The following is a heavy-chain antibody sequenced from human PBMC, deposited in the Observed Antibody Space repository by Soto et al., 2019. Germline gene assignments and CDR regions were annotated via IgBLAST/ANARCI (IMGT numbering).Heavy chain of an antibody. D-gene: IGHD3-9*01. CDR2: IIPIFGTA. Sequence: QVQLVQSGAEVKKPGSSVKVSCKASGGTFSSYAISWVRQAPGQGLEWMGGIIPIFGTANYAQKFQGRVTITADDSTSTAYMELSSLRSEDTAVYYCARAPRDFDWLFPPYYFDYWGQGTLVTVSS. CDR3: ARAPRDFDWLFPPYYFDY. CDR1: GGTFSSYA. V-gene: IGHV1-69*01. J-gene: IGHJ4*02.